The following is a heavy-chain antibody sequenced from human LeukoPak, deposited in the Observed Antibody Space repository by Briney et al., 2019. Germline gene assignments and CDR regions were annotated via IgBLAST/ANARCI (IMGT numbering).Heavy chain of an antibody. CDR2: IRYDGGKT. CDR3: ARDAPDWRITRCHTEDQNRYMDV. J-gene: IGHJ6*03. V-gene: IGHV3-30*02. D-gene: IGHD2-2*01. Sequence: GGSLRLSCAASGFSFTNYGMHWVRQAPGKGLEWVAFIRYDGGKTHYVDSVKGRFTVSRGNSNKTLYLQMNGLRAEDTAVYYCARDAPDWRITRCHTEDQNRYMDVWGKGTTVTVTS. CDR1: GFSFTNYG.